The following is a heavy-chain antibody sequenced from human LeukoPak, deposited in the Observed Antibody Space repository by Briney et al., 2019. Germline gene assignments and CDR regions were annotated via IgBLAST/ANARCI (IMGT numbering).Heavy chain of an antibody. CDR3: ARDEGFGDPTGGAFDI. D-gene: IGHD3-10*01. Sequence: GGSLRLSCAASGFTFDDYGMSWVRQAPGKGLEWASGINWNGGSTGYADSVKGRFTISRDNAKNSLYLQMNSLRAEDTALYYCARDEGFGDPTGGAFDIWGQGTMVTVSS. V-gene: IGHV3-20*04. CDR1: GFTFDDYG. J-gene: IGHJ3*02. CDR2: INWNGGST.